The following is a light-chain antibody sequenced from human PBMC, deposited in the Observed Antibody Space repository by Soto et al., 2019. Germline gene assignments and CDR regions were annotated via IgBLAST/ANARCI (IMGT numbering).Light chain of an antibody. CDR2: MND. V-gene: IGLV1-47*01. CDR1: TSNILRNS. Sequence: QSALTRPPSPFGNPGQRLTISCSGSTSNILRNSVYWYRKFPGTAPRLLISMNDQRPSGVPDRFSGSKSGTSASLAISGLRSEDEADYYCASWDDSLSGYVFGTGTKVTVL. CDR3: ASWDDSLSGYV. J-gene: IGLJ1*01.